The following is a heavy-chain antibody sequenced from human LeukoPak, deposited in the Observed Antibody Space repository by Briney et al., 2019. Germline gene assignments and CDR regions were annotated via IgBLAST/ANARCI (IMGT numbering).Heavy chain of an antibody. CDR1: GGSISSGSCY. V-gene: IGHV4-61*02. D-gene: IGHD3-3*01. CDR3: ARETIPEGLDY. CDR2: IYTSGST. Sequence: PSETLSLTCTVSGGSISSGSCYWSWIRQPAGKGLEWIGRIYTSGSTNYNPSLKSRVTISVDTSKNQFSLKLSSVTAADTAVYYCARETIPEGLDYWGQGTLVTVSS. J-gene: IGHJ4*02.